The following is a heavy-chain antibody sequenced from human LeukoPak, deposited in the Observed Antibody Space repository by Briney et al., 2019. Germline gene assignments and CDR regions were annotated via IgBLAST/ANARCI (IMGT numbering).Heavy chain of an antibody. Sequence: ASVKVSCKASGYTFTGYYMHWVRQAPGQGLEWMGWINPNSGGTNYAQKFQDRVTMTRDTSISTAYMELSRLRSDDTAVYYCAKADGHREETDYWGQGTLVTVSS. CDR2: INPNSGGT. CDR3: AKADGHREETDY. D-gene: IGHD5-24*01. J-gene: IGHJ4*02. CDR1: GYTFTGYY. V-gene: IGHV1-2*02.